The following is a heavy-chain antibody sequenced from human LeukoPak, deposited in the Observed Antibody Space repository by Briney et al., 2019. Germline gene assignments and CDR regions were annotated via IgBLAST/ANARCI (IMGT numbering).Heavy chain of an antibody. J-gene: IGHJ3*02. CDR2: ISSSGSSI. Sequence: GGSLRLSCAASGFTFSSYGMHWVRQAPGRGLEWVSSISSSGSSIYYADSVKGRFTISRDNAKNSLYLQINSLRAEDTAVYYCARDSYWLGGTIGAFDIWGQGTMVTVSS. V-gene: IGHV3-21*01. CDR3: ARDSYWLGGTIGAFDI. CDR1: GFTFSSYG. D-gene: IGHD3-10*01.